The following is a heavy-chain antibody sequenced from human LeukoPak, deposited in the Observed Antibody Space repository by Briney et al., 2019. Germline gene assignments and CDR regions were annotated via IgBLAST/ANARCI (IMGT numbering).Heavy chain of an antibody. Sequence: ASVKVSCKASGYTFTSYDINWVRQATGQGLEWMGWMNPNSGNTGYAQKFQGRVTMTRNISISTAYMELSSLRSEDTAVYYCARAPQTRLRNFDYWGQGTLVTVSS. J-gene: IGHJ4*02. D-gene: IGHD3-16*01. CDR3: ARAPQTRLRNFDY. V-gene: IGHV1-8*01. CDR2: MNPNSGNT. CDR1: GYTFTSYD.